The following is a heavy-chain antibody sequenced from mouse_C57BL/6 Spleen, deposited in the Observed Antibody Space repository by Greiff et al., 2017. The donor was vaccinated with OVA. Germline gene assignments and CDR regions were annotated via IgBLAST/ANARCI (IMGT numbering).Heavy chain of an antibody. Sequence: VQLQQSGAELVKPGASVKLSCKASGYTFTSYWMHWVKQRPGQGLEWIGMIHPNSGSTNYNEKFKSKATLTVDKSSSTASMHLSSLTSEDSAVYYCARKGKYYCDYWGQGTTLTVSS. J-gene: IGHJ2*01. V-gene: IGHV1-64*01. CDR1: GYTFTSYW. D-gene: IGHD2-1*01. CDR2: IHPNSGST. CDR3: ARKGKYYCDY.